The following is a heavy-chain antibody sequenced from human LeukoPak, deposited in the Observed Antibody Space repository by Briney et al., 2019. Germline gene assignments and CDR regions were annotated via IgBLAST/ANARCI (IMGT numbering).Heavy chain of an antibody. Sequence: PGGSLRLSCAASGFTFSSYAMSWVRQAPGQGLEWVSAISGNGGSTYYADSVKGRFTISRDTSKNTLYLQMNSLRAEDPAVNYCAKDSGEFRSAYDAFDIWGEGTIVTVCS. V-gene: IGHV3-23*01. D-gene: IGHD3-3*01. J-gene: IGHJ3*02. CDR3: AKDSGEFRSAYDAFDI. CDR2: ISGNGGST. CDR1: GFTFSSYA.